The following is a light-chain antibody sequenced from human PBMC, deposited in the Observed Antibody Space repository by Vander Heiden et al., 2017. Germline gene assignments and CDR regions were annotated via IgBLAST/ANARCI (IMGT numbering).Light chain of an antibody. CDR1: QSISSGY. Sequence: EILLTQSTGTMSLSPGERVTLSCRASQSISSGYLAWFQQRPGQAPRLLIYGSSSRATGIPDRFSGSGSGTDFTLTISSLEPEDFAVYFCQQYGASPYTFGQGTNLEIK. J-gene: IGKJ2*01. CDR2: GSS. V-gene: IGKV3-20*01. CDR3: QQYGASPYT.